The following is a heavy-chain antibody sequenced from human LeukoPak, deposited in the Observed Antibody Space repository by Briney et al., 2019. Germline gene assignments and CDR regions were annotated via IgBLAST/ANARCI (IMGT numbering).Heavy chain of an antibody. D-gene: IGHD2-2*01. J-gene: IGHJ6*03. CDR1: GGSISSYY. V-gene: IGHV4-59*01. Sequence: SETLSLTCTVSGGSISSYYWSWIRQPAGKGLEWIGYIYYSGSTNYNPSLKSRVTISADTSKNQVSLKLRSVTAADTAVYYCARGGQLEGGASYYYYYMDVWGKGTTVTVSS. CDR2: IYYSGST. CDR3: ARGGQLEGGASYYYYYMDV.